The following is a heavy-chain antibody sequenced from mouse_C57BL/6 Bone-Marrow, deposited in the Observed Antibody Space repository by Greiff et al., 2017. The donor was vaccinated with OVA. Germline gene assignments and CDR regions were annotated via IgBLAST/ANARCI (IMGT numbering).Heavy chain of an antibody. CDR1: GFTFSSYG. Sequence: EVHLVESGGDLVKPGGSLKLSCAASGFTFSSYGMSWVRQTPDKRLEWVATISSGGSYTYYPDSVKGRFTISRDNAKNTLYLQMSSLKSNDTAMYYCARITTVVFDYWGQGTTLTVSS. V-gene: IGHV5-6*01. J-gene: IGHJ2*01. CDR3: ARITTVVFDY. CDR2: ISSGGSYT. D-gene: IGHD1-1*01.